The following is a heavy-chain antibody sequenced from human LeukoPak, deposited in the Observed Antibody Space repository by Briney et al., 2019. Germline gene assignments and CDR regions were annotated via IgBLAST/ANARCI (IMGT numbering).Heavy chain of an antibody. CDR3: ARDPHKFGELLFGRRYYFDY. J-gene: IGHJ4*02. Sequence: GGSLRLSCAASGFTFSSYSMNWVRQAPGKGLEWVSYISSSSSTIYYADSVKGRFTISRDNAKNSLYLQMNSLRAEDTAVYYCARDPHKFGELLFGRRYYFDYWGQGTLVTVSS. V-gene: IGHV3-48*01. CDR2: ISSSSSTI. CDR1: GFTFSSYS. D-gene: IGHD3-10*01.